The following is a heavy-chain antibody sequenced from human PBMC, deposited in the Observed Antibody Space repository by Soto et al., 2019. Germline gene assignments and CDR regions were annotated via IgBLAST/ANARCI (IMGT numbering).Heavy chain of an antibody. CDR1: GFTFSSYS. V-gene: IGHV3-21*01. Sequence: GSLRLSCAASGFTFSSYSMNWVRQAPGKGLEWVSSISSSSSYIYYADSVKGRFTISRDNAKNSLYLQMNSLRAGDTAVYYCARDGYYYDSSGYHDAFDIWGQGTMVTVSS. D-gene: IGHD3-22*01. CDR2: ISSSSSYI. J-gene: IGHJ3*02. CDR3: ARDGYYYDSSGYHDAFDI.